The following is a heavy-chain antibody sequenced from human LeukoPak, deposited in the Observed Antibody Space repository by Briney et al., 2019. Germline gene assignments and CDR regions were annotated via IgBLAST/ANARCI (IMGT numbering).Heavy chain of an antibody. V-gene: IGHV4-31*03. Sequence: SETLSLTCTVSGGSISSGGYYWSWIRQHPGKGLEWIGYIYYSGSTYYNPSLKSRVTISVDTSKNQFSLKLSSVTAADTAVYYCASRVMVRGAFDYWGQGTLVTVSS. CDR2: IYYSGST. D-gene: IGHD3-10*01. CDR1: GGSISSGGYY. J-gene: IGHJ4*02. CDR3: ASRVMVRGAFDY.